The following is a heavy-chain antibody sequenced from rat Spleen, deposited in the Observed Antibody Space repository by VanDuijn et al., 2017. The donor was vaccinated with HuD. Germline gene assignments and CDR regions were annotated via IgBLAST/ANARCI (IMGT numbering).Heavy chain of an antibody. J-gene: IGHJ2*01. CDR3: ATHGTMAARSGYYFDY. CDR2: ISPSGGST. V-gene: IGHV5-31*01. CDR1: GFTFNNYW. Sequence: EVQLVESGGGLVQPGRSLKLSCVASGFTFNNYWMTWIRQAPGKGLEWVASISPSGGSTYYRDSVKGRFTVSRDNAKSTLYLQMGSLRSEDTATYYCATHGTMAARSGYYFDYWGQGVMVTVSS. D-gene: IGHD1-2*01.